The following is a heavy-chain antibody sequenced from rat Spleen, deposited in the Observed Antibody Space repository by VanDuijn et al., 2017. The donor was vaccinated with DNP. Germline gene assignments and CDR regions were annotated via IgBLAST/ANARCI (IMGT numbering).Heavy chain of an antibody. CDR2: ISYDGGST. D-gene: IGHD1-5*01. CDR3: TTEGEVHLRYAMDA. CDR1: GFTFSAYY. Sequence: EVQLVESGGGLVQPGRSLKLSCAASGFTFSAYYMAWVRQAPAKGLEWVASISYDGGSTYYRDSVKGRFTISRDNAKSSLYLQMDSLRSEDTATYYCTTEGEVHLRYAMDAWGQGTSVTVSS. J-gene: IGHJ4*01. V-gene: IGHV5-20*01.